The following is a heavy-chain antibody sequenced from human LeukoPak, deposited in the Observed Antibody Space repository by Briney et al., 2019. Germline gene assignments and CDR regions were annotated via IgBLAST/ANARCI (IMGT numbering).Heavy chain of an antibody. Sequence: GGSLRLSCAASGFTFSSYGMHWVRQAPGKGLEWVAFIRSDGSNKYYADSVKGRFTISRDNAKNSLYLQMNSLRAEDTAVYYCARVAGYSGYDSPFDYWGQGTLVTVSS. J-gene: IGHJ4*02. CDR2: IRSDGSNK. CDR1: GFTFSSYG. D-gene: IGHD5-12*01. CDR3: ARVAGYSGYDSPFDY. V-gene: IGHV3-30*02.